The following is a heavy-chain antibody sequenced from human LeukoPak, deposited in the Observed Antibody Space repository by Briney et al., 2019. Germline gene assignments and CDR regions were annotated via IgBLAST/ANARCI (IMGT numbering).Heavy chain of an antibody. CDR2: IHSDGSS. D-gene: IGHD3-16*02. V-gene: IGHV3-53*01. CDR1: EFPVSSNY. J-gene: IGHJ4*02. CDR3: ARADDYVWGSYRRIFDY. Sequence: GGSLRLSCAASEFPVSSNYMSWVRQAPGKGLEWVSVIHSDGSSYYADSVKGRFTISRDNAKNSLYPQMNSLRAEDTAVYYCARADDYVWGSYRRIFDYWGQGTLVTVSS.